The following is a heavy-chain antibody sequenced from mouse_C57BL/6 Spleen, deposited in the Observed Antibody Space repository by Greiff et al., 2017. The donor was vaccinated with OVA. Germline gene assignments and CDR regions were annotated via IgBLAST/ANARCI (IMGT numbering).Heavy chain of an antibody. CDR2: ISSGSSTI. V-gene: IGHV5-17*01. CDR3: ARDGSSSAWFAY. CDR1: GFTFSDYG. D-gene: IGHD1-1*01. J-gene: IGHJ3*01. Sequence: EVKLEESGGGLVKPGGSLKLSCAASGFTFSDYGMHWVRQAPEKGLEWVAYISSGSSTIYYADTVKGRFTISRDKAKNTLFLQMTSLRSEDTAMYYCARDGSSSAWFAYWGQGTLVTVSA.